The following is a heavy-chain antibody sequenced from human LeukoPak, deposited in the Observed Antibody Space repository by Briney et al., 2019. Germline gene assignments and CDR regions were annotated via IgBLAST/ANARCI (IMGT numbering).Heavy chain of an antibody. J-gene: IGHJ3*02. D-gene: IGHD3-9*01. CDR1: GFTFSSYS. CDR3: ARNVLRYFDWSPDDAFDI. Sequence: NTGGSLRLSCAASGFTFSSYSMNWVRQAPGKGLEWVSSISSSSSYIYYADSVKGRFTISRDNAKNSLYLQMNSLRAEDTAVYYCARNVLRYFDWSPDDAFDIWGQGTMVTVSS. V-gene: IGHV3-21*01. CDR2: ISSSSSYI.